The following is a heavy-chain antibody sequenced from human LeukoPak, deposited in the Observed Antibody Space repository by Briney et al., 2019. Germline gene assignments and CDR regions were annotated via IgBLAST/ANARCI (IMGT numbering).Heavy chain of an antibody. CDR2: VSYDGSNK. D-gene: IGHD3-10*01. V-gene: IGHV3-30*18. CDR3: AKDPYQTYREYGSARPDY. J-gene: IGHJ4*02. CDR1: GFTFSTFG. Sequence: PGGSLRLSCAASGFTFSTFGMHWVRQAPGKALEWVAVVSYDGSNKYYADSVKGRFTISRDNSKDTLYLQMSSLRAEDTAVYYCAKDPYQTYREYGSARPDYWGQGTLVTVSS.